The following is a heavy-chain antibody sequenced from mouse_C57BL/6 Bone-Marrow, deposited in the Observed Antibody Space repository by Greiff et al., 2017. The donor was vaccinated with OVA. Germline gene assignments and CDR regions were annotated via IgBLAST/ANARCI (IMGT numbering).Heavy chain of an antibody. V-gene: IGHV1-18*01. Sequence: EVKVVESGPELVKPGASVKIPCKASGYTFTDYNMDWVKQSHGKSLEWIGDINPNNGGTIYNQKFKGKATLTVDKSSSTAYMELRSLTSEDTAVYYCALNFRYYDGSSHWYFDVWGTGTTVTVSS. D-gene: IGHD1-1*01. CDR2: INPNNGGT. CDR3: ALNFRYYDGSSHWYFDV. J-gene: IGHJ1*03. CDR1: GYTFTDYN.